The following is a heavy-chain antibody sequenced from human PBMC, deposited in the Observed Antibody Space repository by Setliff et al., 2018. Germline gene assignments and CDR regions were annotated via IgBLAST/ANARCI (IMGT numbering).Heavy chain of an antibody. CDR3: ARVTYCGGTTHYAGPVKGRITVSRDDSKNTLYLDLNSLQIEDTAVYYCTTAGSSDWVPIAY. CDR1: DYTFLSYG. CDR2: ISAYTGKT. V-gene: IGHV1-18*01. Sequence: ASVKVSCKAADYTFLSYGLSWVRQAPGQGLEWMGWISAYTGKTDYAQNFQGRVTMTTDTSTSTGYMELRSLRYDDTAVYFCARVTYCGGTTHYAGPVKGRITVSRDDSKNTLYLDLNSLQIEDTAVYYCTTAGSSDWVPIAYWGQGTLVTVSS. D-gene: IGHD2-21*01. J-gene: IGHJ4*02.